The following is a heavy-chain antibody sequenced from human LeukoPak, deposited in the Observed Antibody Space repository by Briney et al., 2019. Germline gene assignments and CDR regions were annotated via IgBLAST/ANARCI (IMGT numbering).Heavy chain of an antibody. V-gene: IGHV4-34*01. D-gene: IGHD3-3*01. CDR2: INHSGST. J-gene: IGHJ4*02. CDR3: ARVGKYYDFWSGYYTGPFDY. CDR1: GGSFSGYY. Sequence: SETLSLTCAVYGGSFSGYYWSWIRQPPGKGLEWIGEINHSGSTNYNPSLKSRVTISVDTSKNQFSLKLSSVTAADTAVYYCARVGKYYDFWSGYYTGPFDYWGQGTLVTVSS.